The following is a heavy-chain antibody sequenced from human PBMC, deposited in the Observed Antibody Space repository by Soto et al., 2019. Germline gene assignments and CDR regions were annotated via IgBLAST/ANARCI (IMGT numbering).Heavy chain of an antibody. CDR2: IRSKDVSSTT. Sequence: EVQLLESGGGLVQPGGSLRLSCAASGFTFSEYSMDWVRQAPGKGLEWVGRIRSKDVSSTTDYAASVKGRFTISIDESKNSLYLQMNSLKTEDTAVYYCSRGDFVIPWGQGILVTVSS. CDR3: SRGDFVIP. CDR1: GFTFSEYS. D-gene: IGHD2-21*02. J-gene: IGHJ5*02. V-gene: IGHV3-72*01.